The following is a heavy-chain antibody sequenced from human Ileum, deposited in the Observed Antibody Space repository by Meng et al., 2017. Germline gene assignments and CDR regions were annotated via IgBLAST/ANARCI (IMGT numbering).Heavy chain of an antibody. V-gene: IGHV1-2*06. CDR2: IKFNDGGT. CDR3: ARENWYYDY. Sequence: VPLVQSGSGVWHPGAAVNVSCHALAITLHCYNLLGLRHAPGQVLEWKGQIKFNDGGTYYLQKFEGRVTLTRDTSINTVYMELSSLKSDDTAVYYCARENWYYDYWGQGTLVTVSS. D-gene: IGHD3-10*01. J-gene: IGHJ4*02. CDR1: AITLHCYN.